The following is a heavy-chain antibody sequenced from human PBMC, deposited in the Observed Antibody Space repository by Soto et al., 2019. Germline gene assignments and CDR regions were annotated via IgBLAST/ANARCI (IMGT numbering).Heavy chain of an antibody. CDR3: AKDFYSYGYYYGLDV. V-gene: IGHV3-30-3*01. CDR2: ISSDGSDK. CDR1: GFTFSSYA. J-gene: IGHJ6*02. D-gene: IGHD5-18*01. Sequence: GGCLSPSCADSGFTFSSYAMHWFRQAPGKGLERVAVISSDGSDKHYEDSLKGRVTISRDNSKNTLYLRRNSLRGEDTAVYYCAKDFYSYGYYYGLDVWGQGITVTVSS.